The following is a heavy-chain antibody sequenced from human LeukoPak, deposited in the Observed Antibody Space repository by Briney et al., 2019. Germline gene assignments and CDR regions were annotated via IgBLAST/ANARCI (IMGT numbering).Heavy chain of an antibody. D-gene: IGHD6-19*01. CDR1: GGTFSSYA. CDR2: IIPIFGTA. J-gene: IGHJ5*02. CDR3: ARDSSRAVAGNLNWFDP. V-gene: IGHV1-69*06. Sequence: SVKVSCKASGGTFSSYAISWVRQAPGQGLEWMGGIIPIFGTAYYAQKFQGRVTITADKSTSTAYMELSSLRSEDTAVYYCARDSSRAVAGNLNWFDPWGQGTLVTVSS.